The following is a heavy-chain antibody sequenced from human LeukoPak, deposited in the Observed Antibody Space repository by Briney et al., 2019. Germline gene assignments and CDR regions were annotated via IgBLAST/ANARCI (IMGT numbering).Heavy chain of an antibody. CDR2: LYTSGST. Sequence: SQTLSLTGAVSGGSISSGSYYWIWIRQPAGKGLEWIGRLYTSGSTNYNPSLESRVTISVDTSKNQFSLKLSSVTAADTAVYYCAKDARRLARILGRETRYYYYYYMDVWGKGTTVTVSS. CDR1: GGSISSGSYY. V-gene: IGHV4-61*02. J-gene: IGHJ6*03. D-gene: IGHD5-12*01. CDR3: AKDARRLARILGRETRYYYYYYMDV.